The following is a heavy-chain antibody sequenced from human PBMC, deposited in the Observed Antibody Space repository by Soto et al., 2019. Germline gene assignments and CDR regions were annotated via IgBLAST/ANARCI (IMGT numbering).Heavy chain of an antibody. D-gene: IGHD6-19*01. J-gene: IGHJ4*02. CDR2: ISYDGSNK. CDR1: GFTFSSYG. CDR3: AKDGKGYSSGPTWFDY. Sequence: QVQLVESGGGVVQPGRSLRLSCAASGFTFSSYGMHWVRQAPGKGLEWVAVISYDGSNKYYADSVKGRFTISRDNSKKTLYLQMNSLRAEDTAVYYCAKDGKGYSSGPTWFDYWGQGTLVTVSS. V-gene: IGHV3-30*18.